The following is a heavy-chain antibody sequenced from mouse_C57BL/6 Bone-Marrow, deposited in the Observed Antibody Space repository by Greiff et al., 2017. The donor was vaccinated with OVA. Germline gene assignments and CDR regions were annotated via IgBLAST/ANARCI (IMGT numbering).Heavy chain of an antibody. CDR3: ARGDYYDYDECAY. V-gene: IGHV2-2*01. D-gene: IGHD2-4*01. CDR1: GFSLTSYG. Sequence: VKLMESGPGLVQPSQSLSITCTVSGFSLTSYGVHWVRQSPGKGLEWLGVIWSGGSTDYNAAFISRLSISKDNSKSQVFFKMNSLQADDTAIYYCARGDYYDYDECAYWGQGTLCTVSA. J-gene: IGHJ3*01. CDR2: IWSGGST.